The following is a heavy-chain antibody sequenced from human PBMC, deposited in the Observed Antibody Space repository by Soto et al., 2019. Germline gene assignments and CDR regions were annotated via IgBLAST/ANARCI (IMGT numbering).Heavy chain of an antibody. Sequence: PSETLSLTCTVSGGSVSSGSHYWSWIRQPPGKGLEWIGYMYNNGSTNYNPSLKSRVTIPVDTSKNQFSLKLSSVTAADTAVYYCARGDWNYEGRHWFDPWGQGTLVTVS. V-gene: IGHV4-61*01. CDR1: GGSVSSGSHY. J-gene: IGHJ5*02. CDR2: MYNNGST. CDR3: ARGDWNYEGRHWFDP. D-gene: IGHD1-7*01.